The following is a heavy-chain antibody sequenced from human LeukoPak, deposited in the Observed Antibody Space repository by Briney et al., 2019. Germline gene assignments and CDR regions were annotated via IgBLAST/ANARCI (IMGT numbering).Heavy chain of an antibody. CDR1: GYSFTSYW. V-gene: IGHV5-51*01. Sequence: GESLKISCKGSGYSFTSYWIGWVRQLPGKGLEWMGIIYPGDSGTRHSPSFQGQVTISADKSIRTAYLQWSSLKASDTAMYYCASSDTAMVRYYGMDVWGQGTTVTVSS. CDR2: IYPGDSGT. CDR3: ASSDTAMVRYYGMDV. D-gene: IGHD5-18*01. J-gene: IGHJ6*02.